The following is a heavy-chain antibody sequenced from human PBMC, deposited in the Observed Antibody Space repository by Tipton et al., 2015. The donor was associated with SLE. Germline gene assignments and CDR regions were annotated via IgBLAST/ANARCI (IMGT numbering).Heavy chain of an antibody. V-gene: IGHV4-38-2*01. Sequence: TLSLTCAVSGYSISSGYYWGWIRQSPGKGLEWIGTIYHSGRTYYNPSLKSRVTISVDTSKNQSSLNLNSVTAADTAVYYCARQEGIAVAGLGYWYSDLWGRGTLVTVSS. CDR3: ARQEGIAVAGLGYWYSDL. J-gene: IGHJ2*01. CDR2: IYHSGRT. D-gene: IGHD6-19*01. CDR1: GYSISSGYY.